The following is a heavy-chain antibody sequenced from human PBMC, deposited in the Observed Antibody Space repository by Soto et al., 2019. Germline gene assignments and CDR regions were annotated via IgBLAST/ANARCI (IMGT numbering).Heavy chain of an antibody. D-gene: IGHD2-21*02. CDR3: AKPVMTSNSFDY. CDR2: ISGSFGAT. V-gene: IGHV3-23*01. Sequence: GGSLRLSCAASGFTFSSYAMSWVRQAPGKGLEWVSTISGSFGATYYADSVKGRFTISRDNSKNTLYLQMNSLRAEDTAVYYCAKPVMTSNSFDYWGQGTLVTVSS. CDR1: GFTFSSYA. J-gene: IGHJ4*02.